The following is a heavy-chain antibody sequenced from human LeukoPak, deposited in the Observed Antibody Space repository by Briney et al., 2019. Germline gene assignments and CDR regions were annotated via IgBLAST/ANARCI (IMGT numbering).Heavy chain of an antibody. CDR1: GGSISGYY. CDR2: IYTSGST. J-gene: IGHJ3*02. Sequence: PSETLSLTCTVSGGSISGYYWSWIRQPAGKGLEWIGRIYTSGSTNYNPSLKSRVTMSVDTSKNQFSLKLSSVTAADTAVYYCARDPPPRYDFWSGYYRDAFDIWGQGTMVTVSS. CDR3: ARDPPPRYDFWSGYYRDAFDI. D-gene: IGHD3-3*01. V-gene: IGHV4-4*07.